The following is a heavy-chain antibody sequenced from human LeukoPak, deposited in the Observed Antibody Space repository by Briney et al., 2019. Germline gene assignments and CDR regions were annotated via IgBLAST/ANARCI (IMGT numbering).Heavy chain of an antibody. D-gene: IGHD6-13*01. V-gene: IGHV3-30*02. CDR2: IRYDGSNK. CDR3: AKDLGEQQLVLGDFDY. J-gene: IGHJ4*02. Sequence: GGSLRLSCAASRFTFSNYGMHWVRQAPGKGLEWVAFIRYDGSNKYYADSVKGRFTISRDNSKNTLYLQMNSLRAEDTAVYYCAKDLGEQQLVLGDFDYWGQGTLVTVSS. CDR1: RFTFSNYG.